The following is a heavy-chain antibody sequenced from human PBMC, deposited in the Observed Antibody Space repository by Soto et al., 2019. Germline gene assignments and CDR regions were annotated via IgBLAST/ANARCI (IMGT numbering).Heavy chain of an antibody. V-gene: IGHV1-69*14. J-gene: IGHJ4*02. CDR1: GGSFSSYA. D-gene: IGHD5-12*01. CDR3: ARQGRGRHFDY. CDR2: IVPIFDTP. Sequence: VQLVQSGAEVKKPGSSVKVSCKASGGSFSSYAFTWVRLAPGQGLECMGGIVPIFDTPNYAQNLQRRVTITPDRSTTPVYMELSSLPCEDTALYFCARQGRGRHFDYWGQGTRVTVSS.